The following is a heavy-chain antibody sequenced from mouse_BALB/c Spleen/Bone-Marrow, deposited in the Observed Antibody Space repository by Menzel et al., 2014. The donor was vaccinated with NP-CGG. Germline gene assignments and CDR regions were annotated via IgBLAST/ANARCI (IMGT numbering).Heavy chain of an antibody. V-gene: IGHV1-12*01. CDR3: ARNYYGYYYALDY. J-gene: IGHJ4*01. CDR1: GYTFTSYN. D-gene: IGHD1-1*01. Sequence: LQQPGADLVKPGASVKMSCKASGYTFTSYNMHWVKQTPGQGLEWIGAIYPGNGDTSYNQKFKGKATLTADKSSSTAYMLLSSLTSEDSAVYYCARNYYGYYYALDYGGQGTSVTVSS. CDR2: IYPGNGDT.